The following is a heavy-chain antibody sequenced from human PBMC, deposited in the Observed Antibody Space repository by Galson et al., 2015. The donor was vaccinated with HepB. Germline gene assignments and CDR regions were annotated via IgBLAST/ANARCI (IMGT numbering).Heavy chain of an antibody. Sequence: SLRLSCASSGFSFSNYAIHWVRQAPGKGLEWMAVLSYDGSFRYYSDSVKGRFTVSRDPSRSILYLQMNSRRVDDTAVYYCEKGGPGRIGKMINRSLGFDAWGQGTLVIVSS. CDR3: EKGGPGRIGKMINRSLGFDA. J-gene: IGHJ5*02. V-gene: IGHV3-30*18. D-gene: IGHD3-22*01. CDR1: GFSFSNYA. CDR2: LSYDGSFR.